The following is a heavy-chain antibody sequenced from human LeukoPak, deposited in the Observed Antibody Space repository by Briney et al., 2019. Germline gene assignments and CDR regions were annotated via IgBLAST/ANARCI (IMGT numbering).Heavy chain of an antibody. V-gene: IGHV3-7*01. CDR3: ARSLGDD. J-gene: IGHJ4*02. CDR1: GLTFSTYW. CDR2: INQNGREK. D-gene: IGHD3-16*01. Sequence: GGSLRLSREVSGLTFSTYWMTWVRKAPGKGLEWVASINQNGREKYYVDSVKGRFTISRDNAKDSLYLQMNSLRDEDTAVYYCARSLGDDWGQGTLVTVSS.